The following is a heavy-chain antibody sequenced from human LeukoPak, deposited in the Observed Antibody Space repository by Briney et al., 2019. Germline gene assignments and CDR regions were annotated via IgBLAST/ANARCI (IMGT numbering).Heavy chain of an antibody. Sequence: ASVKVSCKASGYTFTGYYIHWVRQAPGQGLEWMGWINTRTGSPTYAQDFRGRFVFSLDTSGSTAYLQISSLKPEDTAVYYCARVFGTTIFGIVSKYGNDYWGQGTLVTVSS. D-gene: IGHD3-3*01. CDR1: GYTFTGYY. CDR2: INTRTGSP. J-gene: IGHJ4*02. CDR3: ARVFGTTIFGIVSKYGNDY. V-gene: IGHV7-4-1*02.